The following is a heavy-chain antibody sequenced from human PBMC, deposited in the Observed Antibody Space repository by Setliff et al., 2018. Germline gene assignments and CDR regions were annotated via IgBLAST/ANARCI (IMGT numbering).Heavy chain of an antibody. V-gene: IGHV4-31*03. CDR1: GGSISSGGYY. CDR2: IYYSGST. CDR3: ARDPLTTNRRRAFDI. D-gene: IGHD4-17*01. Sequence: PSETLSLTCTVSGGSISSGGYYWSWIRQHPGKGLEWIGYIYYSGSTYYNPSLKSRVTISVDTSKNQFSLKLSSVTAADTAVYYCARDPLTTNRRRAFDIWGQGPMVTVSS. J-gene: IGHJ3*02.